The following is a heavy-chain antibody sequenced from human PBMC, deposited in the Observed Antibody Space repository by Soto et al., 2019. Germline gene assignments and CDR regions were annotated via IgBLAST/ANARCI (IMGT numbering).Heavy chain of an antibody. CDR1: GYSFTSYW. CDR3: ARLAYDSSGYHFHY. D-gene: IGHD3-22*01. V-gene: IGHV5-51*01. Sequence: PXECLTRSCKGSGYSFTSYWICWVRQMPGKGLEWMGIIYPGDSDTRYSPSFQGQVTISADKSISTAYLQWSSLKASDTAMYYWARLAYDSSGYHFHYSGQGDRVTVAS. J-gene: IGHJ4*02. CDR2: IYPGDSDT.